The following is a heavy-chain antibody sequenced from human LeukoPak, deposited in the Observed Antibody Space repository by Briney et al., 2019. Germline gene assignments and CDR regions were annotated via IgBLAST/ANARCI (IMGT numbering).Heavy chain of an antibody. D-gene: IGHD3-22*01. V-gene: IGHV4-39*01. CDR2: IYYSGST. J-gene: IGHJ4*02. CDR1: GVSISSSSYY. CDR3: ARRMGDSSGYYYFDY. Sequence: SETLSLTCTVYGVSISSSSYYWGWLRQPPGKGLEWIGSIYYSGSTYYNPSLKSRVTISVDRSKNQFSLKLSSVTAADTAVYYCARRMGDSSGYYYFDYWGQGTLVTVSS.